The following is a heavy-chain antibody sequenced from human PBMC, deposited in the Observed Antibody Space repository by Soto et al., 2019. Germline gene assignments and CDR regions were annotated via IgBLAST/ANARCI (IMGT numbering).Heavy chain of an antibody. Sequence: QVQLVQSGAEVKKPGASVKVSCKASGYTFTSYGISWVRQAPGQGLEWMGWISAYNGNTNYAQKLQGRVTMTTDTSPSTANMELRSLRSDDTAVYSCARFFGGGIAPRGYFDYGGRGPLVTVSS. V-gene: IGHV1-18*01. CDR2: ISAYNGNT. CDR1: GYTFTSYG. J-gene: IGHJ4*02. CDR3: ARFFGGGIAPRGYFDY. D-gene: IGHD6-6*01.